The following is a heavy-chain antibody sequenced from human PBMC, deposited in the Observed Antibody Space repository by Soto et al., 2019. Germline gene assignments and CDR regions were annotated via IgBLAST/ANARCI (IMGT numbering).Heavy chain of an antibody. J-gene: IGHJ5*02. V-gene: IGHV4-34*02. CDR2: IHPSGDT. CDR1: SGSFSTYY. CDR3: SRGRDPHEGGRT. Sequence: QVQLQQWGAGLLKPSETLSLTCAVDSGSFSTYYCSWTRQPPGKGLEGIGEIHPSGDTDYKPSLSNRVTISLDTSKNQFSLKLTSVSAAATAVYFCSRGRDPHEGGRTWGQGTLVTVSS. D-gene: IGHD3-16*01.